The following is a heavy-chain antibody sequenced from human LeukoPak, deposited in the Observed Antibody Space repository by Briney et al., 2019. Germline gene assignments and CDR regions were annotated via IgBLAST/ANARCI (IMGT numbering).Heavy chain of an antibody. V-gene: IGHV1-69*04. J-gene: IGHJ6*03. Sequence: ASVKVSCKASGGTFSSYAISWVRQAPGQGLEWMGWIIPILGIANYAQKFQGRVTITADKSTSTAYMELSSLRSEDTAVYYCARSAVKTYYYYYYMDVWGKGTTVTVSS. CDR1: GGTFSSYA. CDR2: IIPILGIA. CDR3: ARSAVKTYYYYYYMDV.